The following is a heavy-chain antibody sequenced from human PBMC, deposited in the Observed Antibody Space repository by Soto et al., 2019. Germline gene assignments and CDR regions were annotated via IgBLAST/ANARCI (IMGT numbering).Heavy chain of an antibody. CDR2: TKQDGSEK. V-gene: IGHV3-7*01. Sequence: EVQLVESGGGLVQPGGSLRLSCVVSGFPLSSYWMSCVRQAPGKGLEWVANTKQDGSEKYYVDSVKGRFTISRDNAKNSLYLQMNSLRAEDSAVYYCARKRDWVDYWGQGTLVTVSS. CDR1: GFPLSSYW. D-gene: IGHD2-21*01. CDR3: ARKRDWVDY. J-gene: IGHJ4*02.